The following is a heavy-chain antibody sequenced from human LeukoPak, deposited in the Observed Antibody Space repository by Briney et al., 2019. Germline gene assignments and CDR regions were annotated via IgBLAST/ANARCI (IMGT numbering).Heavy chain of an antibody. D-gene: IGHD1-1*01. J-gene: IGHJ4*02. CDR1: GYTFSNYD. Sequence: ASVTVSCTTSGYTFSNYDVNWVRQAPGQGLEWMGWISANDGKTHYSEKHQGRVTMSTDTVTSTAYMELRSLRSDDTAVYYCARELHVERDDYWGQGTLVTVSS. V-gene: IGHV1-18*01. CDR3: ARELHVERDDY. CDR2: ISANDGKT.